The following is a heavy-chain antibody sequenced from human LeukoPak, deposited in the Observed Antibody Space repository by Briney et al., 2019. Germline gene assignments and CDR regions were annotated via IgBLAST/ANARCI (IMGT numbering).Heavy chain of an antibody. Sequence: GASVKVSCKASGGTFSSYAISWVRQAPGQGLEWMGRIIPIFGTANYAQKFQGRVTITTDESTSTAYMELSSLRSEDTAVYYCAREVPELNNAFDIWGQGTMVTVSS. D-gene: IGHD1-26*01. CDR3: AREVPELNNAFDI. V-gene: IGHV1-69*05. J-gene: IGHJ3*02. CDR2: IIPIFGTA. CDR1: GGTFSSYA.